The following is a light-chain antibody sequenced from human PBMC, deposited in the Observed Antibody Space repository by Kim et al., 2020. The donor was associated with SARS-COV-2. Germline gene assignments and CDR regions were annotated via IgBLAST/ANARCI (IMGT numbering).Light chain of an antibody. CDR2: GDI. Sequence: QSVLTQPPSVSGAPGQRVTVSCTGTHSNIGAGYDVHWYQQFPGMAPKLLIYGDINRPSGVPDRFSGSKSGSSASLVITGLQPEDEADYYFQSYDSSLSGYVFGSGTKVTVL. CDR1: HSNIGAGYD. J-gene: IGLJ1*01. V-gene: IGLV1-40*01. CDR3: QSYDSSLSGYV.